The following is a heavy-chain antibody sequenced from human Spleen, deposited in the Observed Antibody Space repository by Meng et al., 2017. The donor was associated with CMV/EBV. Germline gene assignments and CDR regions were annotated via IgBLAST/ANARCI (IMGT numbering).Heavy chain of an antibody. D-gene: IGHD5-24*01. J-gene: IGHJ5*02. CDR2: INHSGST. Sequence: QVQLQQWGAGLLKPSETLSLTCAVYGGSFSGYYWSWIRQPPGKGLEWIGEINHSGSTNYNPSLKSRVTISVDTSKNQFSLKLSSVTAADTAVYYCARDVRWLQLSRWFDPWGQGTLVTVSS. CDR3: ARDVRWLQLSRWFDP. V-gene: IGHV4-34*01. CDR1: GGSFSGYY.